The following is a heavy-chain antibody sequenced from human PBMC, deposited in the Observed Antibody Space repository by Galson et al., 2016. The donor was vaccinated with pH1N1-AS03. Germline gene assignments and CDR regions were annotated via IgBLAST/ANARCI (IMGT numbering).Heavy chain of an antibody. CDR3: ATKYTSSSGNWFGP. Sequence: QSGAEVKKPGESLRISCKGSGYSFINFWIGWVRQMPGKGLEWMGIIYPDDSDTRHSPSLQGHVTISVDKSISTAYLQLRGLEASDTAVYYCATKYTSSSGNWFGPWGQGTPVTVSS. J-gene: IGHJ5*02. CDR1: GYSFINFW. CDR2: IYPDDSDT. D-gene: IGHD6-6*01. V-gene: IGHV5-51*01.